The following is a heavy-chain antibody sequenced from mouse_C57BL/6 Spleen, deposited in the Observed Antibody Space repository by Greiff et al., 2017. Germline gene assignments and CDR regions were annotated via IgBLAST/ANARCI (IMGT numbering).Heavy chain of an antibody. V-gene: IGHV3-6*01. CDR3: ARGGGTGAMDY. J-gene: IGHJ4*01. CDR2: ISYDGSN. CDR1: GYSITSGYY. Sequence: VQLKESGPGLVKPSQSLSLTCSVTGYSITSGYYWNWIRQFPGNKLEWMGYISYDGSNNYNPSLKNRISITRDTSKNQFFLKLNSVTTEDTATYYCARGGGTGAMDYWGQGTSVTVSS. D-gene: IGHD3-3*01.